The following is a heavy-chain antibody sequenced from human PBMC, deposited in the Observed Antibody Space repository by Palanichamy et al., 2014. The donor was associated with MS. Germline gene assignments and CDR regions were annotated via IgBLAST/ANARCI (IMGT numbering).Heavy chain of an antibody. Sequence: EVQLVESGGGLVQPGGSLRLSCVVSGFTFSDYYMDWVRRAPGKGLEWVGRSKNKVESYTTEYAASVKGRFTISRDDSKNSMFLQMNSLKSEDTAVYYCARGKNSFDYWGQGTQVTVSS. J-gene: IGHJ4*02. CDR3: ARGKNSFDY. D-gene: IGHD2/OR15-2a*01. V-gene: IGHV3-72*01. CDR2: SKNKVESYTT. CDR1: GFTFSDYY.